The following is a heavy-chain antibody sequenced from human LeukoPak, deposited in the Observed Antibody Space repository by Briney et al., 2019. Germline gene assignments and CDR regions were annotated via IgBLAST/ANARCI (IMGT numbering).Heavy chain of an antibody. CDR2: INPNSGGT. D-gene: IGHD6-6*01. J-gene: IGHJ4*02. V-gene: IGHV1-2*02. Sequence: ASVKVSCKASGYTFTGYYMHWVRQAPGQGLEWMGWINPNSGGTNYAQKFQGRVTITRDTSASTAYMELSSLRSEDTAVYYCARDVGYSSSSLGTPLDYWGQGTLVTVSS. CDR3: ARDVGYSSSSLGTPLDY. CDR1: GYTFTGYY.